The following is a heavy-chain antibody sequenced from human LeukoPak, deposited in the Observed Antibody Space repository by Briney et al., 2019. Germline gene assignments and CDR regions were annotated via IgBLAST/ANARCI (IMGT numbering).Heavy chain of an antibody. V-gene: IGHV3-23*01. J-gene: IGHJ6*02. CDR3: AKDLEVRWLFPPGYYYGMDV. D-gene: IGHD3-22*01. CDR2: ISGRGGST. Sequence: GSLRLSCAASGFTFSSYAMSWVRQAPGKGLEWVSAISGRGGSTYYADSVKGRFTISRDNSKNTLYLQMNSLRAEDTAVYYCAKDLEVRWLFPPGYYYGMDVWGQGTTVTVSS. CDR1: GFTFSSYA.